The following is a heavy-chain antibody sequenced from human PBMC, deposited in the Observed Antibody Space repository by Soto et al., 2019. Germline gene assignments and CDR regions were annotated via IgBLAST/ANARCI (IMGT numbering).Heavy chain of an antibody. CDR2: ISGSGGST. CDR3: AKIGYDSSGYYLPYYYGMDV. V-gene: IGHV3-23*01. D-gene: IGHD3-22*01. CDR1: GFTFSSYA. J-gene: IGHJ6*02. Sequence: PAGSLRLSCAASGFTFSSYAMSWVRQAPGKGLEWVSAISGSGGSTYYADSVKGRFTISRDNSKNTLYLQMNSLRAEDTAVYYCAKIGYDSSGYYLPYYYGMDVWGQGTTVTVSS.